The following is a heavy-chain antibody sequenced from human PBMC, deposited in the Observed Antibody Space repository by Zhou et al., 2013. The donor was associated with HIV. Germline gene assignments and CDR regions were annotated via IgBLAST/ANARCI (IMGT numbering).Heavy chain of an antibody. Sequence: QVQLVQSGAEVKKPGSSVKVSCKASGGTFSSSAINWVRQAPGQGPEWMGGIIPLFGTANYAQKFQGRVTITTDESTSTAYMELSSLRSEDTAVYYCARTGIAVAGNWFDPWGQGTLVTVSS. CDR2: IIPLFGTA. J-gene: IGHJ5*02. V-gene: IGHV1-69*05. D-gene: IGHD6-19*01. CDR1: GGTFSSSA. CDR3: ARTGIAVAGNWFDP.